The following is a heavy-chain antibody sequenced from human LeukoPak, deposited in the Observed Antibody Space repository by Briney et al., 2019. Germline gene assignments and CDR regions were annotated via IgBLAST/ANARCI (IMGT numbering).Heavy chain of an antibody. CDR3: AGIEYSSSSDAFDI. J-gene: IGHJ3*02. D-gene: IGHD6-6*01. CDR1: GFTFSSYS. Sequence: GGSLRLSCAASGFTFSSYSMNWVRQAPGKGLEWVSYISSSSSTIYYADSVKGRFTISRDNAKNSLYLQMNSLRAEDTAVYYCAGIEYSSSSDAFDIWGQGTMVTVSS. CDR2: ISSSSSTI. V-gene: IGHV3-48*04.